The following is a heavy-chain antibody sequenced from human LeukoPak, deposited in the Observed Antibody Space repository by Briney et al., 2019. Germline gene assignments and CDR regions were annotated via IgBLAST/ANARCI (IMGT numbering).Heavy chain of an antibody. Sequence: ASVKVSCKASGGTFSSYAISWVRQAPGQGLEWMGRIIPILGIANYAQKFQGRVTTTADKSTSTAYMELSSLRSEDTAVYYCARDRTLGYCSGGSCYFDYWGQGTLVTVSS. D-gene: IGHD2-15*01. J-gene: IGHJ4*02. CDR1: GGTFSSYA. CDR3: ARDRTLGYCSGGSCYFDY. V-gene: IGHV1-69*04. CDR2: IIPILGIA.